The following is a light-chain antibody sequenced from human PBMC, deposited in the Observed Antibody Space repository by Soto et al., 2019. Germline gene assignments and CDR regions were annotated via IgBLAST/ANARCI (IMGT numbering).Light chain of an antibody. V-gene: IGKV4-1*01. CDR1: QSLLYSSNNKNY. J-gene: IGKJ3*01. CDR2: WAS. CDR3: QQYYSSPLV. Sequence: DIVMTQSPDSLAVSLGEGATINCKSSQSLLYSSNNKNYLAWYQQKPGQPPKLLIYWASTRESGVPDRFSGSGSGTDFTLTISSLQAEDVAVYYCQQYYSSPLVFGPGTKVDIK.